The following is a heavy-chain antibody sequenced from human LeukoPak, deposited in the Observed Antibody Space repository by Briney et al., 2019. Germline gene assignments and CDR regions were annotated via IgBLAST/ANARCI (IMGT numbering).Heavy chain of an antibody. CDR1: GYTFTDYY. V-gene: IGHV1-2*02. CDR3: ARADFIDAGPYVIAP. J-gene: IGHJ5*02. D-gene: IGHD3-3*01. Sequence: ASVRVSCKPSGYTFTDYYIHWVRQAPGQGLEWMGWINTKTGRTSFARTFQGRVTLTRDPSITTVYMDMAWLTSDDPAIYFCARADFIDAGPYVIAPWGQGTLVTVSS. CDR2: INTKTGRT.